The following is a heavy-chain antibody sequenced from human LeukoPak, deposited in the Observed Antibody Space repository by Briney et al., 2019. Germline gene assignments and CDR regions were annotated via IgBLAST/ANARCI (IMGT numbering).Heavy chain of an antibody. CDR2: IIPVFGTA. CDR1: GGTFSSYA. V-gene: IGHV1-69*13. Sequence: SVKVSCKASGGTFSSYAISWVRQAPGQGLEWMGGIIPVFGTANYAQKFQGRVTITADESTSTAYMELSSLRSEDTAVYYCAAEDSGYDSYYYYGMDVWGKGTTVTVSS. J-gene: IGHJ6*04. D-gene: IGHD5-12*01. CDR3: AAEDSGYDSYYYYGMDV.